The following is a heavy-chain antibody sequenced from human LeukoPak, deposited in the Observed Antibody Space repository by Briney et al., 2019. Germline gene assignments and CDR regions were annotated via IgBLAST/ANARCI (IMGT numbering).Heavy chain of an antibody. CDR2: IIPIFGTA. V-gene: IGHV1-69*13. Sequence: ASVKVSCTASGGTFSSYAISWVRQAPGQGLEWMGGIIPIFGTANYAQKFQGRVTITADESTSTAYMELSSLRSEDTAVYYCARGDSSGYYYGYYWGQGTLVTVSS. CDR1: GGTFSSYA. D-gene: IGHD3-22*01. CDR3: ARGDSSGYYYGYY. J-gene: IGHJ4*02.